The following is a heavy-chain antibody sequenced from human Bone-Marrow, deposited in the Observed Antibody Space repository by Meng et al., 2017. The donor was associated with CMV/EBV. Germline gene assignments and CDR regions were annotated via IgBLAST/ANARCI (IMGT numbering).Heavy chain of an antibody. D-gene: IGHD5-18*01. CDR1: GGSFSGYY. J-gene: IGHJ4*02. Sequence: SETLSLTCAGYGGSFSGYYWSWIRQPPGKGLEWIGEINHSGSTNYNPSLKSRVTISVDTSKNQFSLKLSSVTAADTAVYYCARGRGYSYGSRTRGPPHWGQGTLVTVSS. CDR2: INHSGST. V-gene: IGHV4-34*01. CDR3: ARGRGYSYGSRTRGPPH.